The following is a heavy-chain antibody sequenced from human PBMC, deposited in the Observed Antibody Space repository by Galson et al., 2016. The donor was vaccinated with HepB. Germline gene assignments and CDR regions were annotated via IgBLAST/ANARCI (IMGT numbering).Heavy chain of an antibody. D-gene: IGHD6-19*01. V-gene: IGHV1-18*04. J-gene: IGHJ4*02. CDR2: ISAYNGNT. CDR1: GYTFTSYG. Sequence: SVKVSCKTSGYTFTSYGITWVRQAPGQGLEWMGWISAYNGNTNYAQKLQGRVTMTTDTSTSTAYMELRSLRSDDTAVYYCAAAVAGDFDYWGQGILVTVSS. CDR3: AAAVAGDFDY.